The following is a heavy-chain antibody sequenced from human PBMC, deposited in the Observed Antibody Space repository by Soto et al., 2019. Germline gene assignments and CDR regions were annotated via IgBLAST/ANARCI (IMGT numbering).Heavy chain of an antibody. V-gene: IGHV1-69*01. D-gene: IGHD6-6*01. Sequence: QVQLVQSGAEVKKPGSSVKVSCKASGGTFSSYAISWVRQAPGQGLEWMGGIIPIFGTANYAQKFKGRVTITADESTSTAYKELSSLRSEDTAVYYCARGRYSSSSQDYYYGMDVWGQGTTVTVSS. J-gene: IGHJ6*02. CDR1: GGTFSSYA. CDR3: ARGRYSSSSQDYYYGMDV. CDR2: IIPIFGTA.